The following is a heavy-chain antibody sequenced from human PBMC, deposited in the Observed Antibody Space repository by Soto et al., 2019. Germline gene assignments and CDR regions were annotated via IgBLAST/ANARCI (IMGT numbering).Heavy chain of an antibody. D-gene: IGHD3-10*01. CDR2: IYYTGST. V-gene: IGHV4-59*01. CDR1: GGSISSYY. Sequence: QVQLQESGSGLVKPSETLSLTCTVSGGSISSYYWNWIRQPPGKGLEWIGYIYYTGSTNYNPSLKSRVTISVDTSKNQFSLKLSSVTAADTAVYYCARDRGLIGDQYNWFDPWGQGTLVTVSS. CDR3: ARDRGLIGDQYNWFDP. J-gene: IGHJ5*02.